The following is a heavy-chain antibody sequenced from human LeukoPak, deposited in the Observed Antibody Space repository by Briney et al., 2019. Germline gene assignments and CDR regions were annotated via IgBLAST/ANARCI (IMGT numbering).Heavy chain of an antibody. V-gene: IGHV3-43D*03. Sequence: PGGSLRLSCAASGFTFDDYAMHWVRQAPGKGLEWVSLISWDGGSTYYADSVKGRFTISRDNSKNSLYLQMDSLRAEDTALYYCAKDFGWGTYYKKFFDHWGQGTLVTVSS. CDR2: ISWDGGST. J-gene: IGHJ5*02. CDR1: GFTFDDYA. D-gene: IGHD3-10*01. CDR3: AKDFGWGTYYKKFFDH.